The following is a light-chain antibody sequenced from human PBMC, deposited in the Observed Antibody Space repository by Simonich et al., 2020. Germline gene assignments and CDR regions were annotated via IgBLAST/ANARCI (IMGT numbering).Light chain of an antibody. CDR1: SSDVGGYNY. Sequence: QSALTQPASVSGSPGQSIHISCTGTSSDVGGYNYVSWSHQHPGKAPQLMFYDVNNRPQVVSNRFSGSKSGNTASLTISGLQAEDEADYYCSSYTSSSTVVFGGGTKLTVL. V-gene: IGLV2-14*03. CDR3: SSYTSSSTVV. CDR2: DVN. J-gene: IGLJ2*01.